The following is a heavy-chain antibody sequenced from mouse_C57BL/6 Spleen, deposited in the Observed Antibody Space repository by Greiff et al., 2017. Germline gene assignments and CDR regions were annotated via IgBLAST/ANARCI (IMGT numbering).Heavy chain of an antibody. CDR3: ARWGKWEGRDY. CDR1: GYTFTSYW. CDR2: IDPSDSYT. V-gene: IGHV1-69*01. D-gene: IGHD4-1*01. Sequence: QVQLQQPGAELVMPGASVKLSCKASGYTFTSYWMHWVKQRPGQGLEWIGEIDPSDSYTNYNQKFKGKSTLTVDKSSSTAYMQLSSLTSEDSAVYYCARWGKWEGRDYWGQGTTLTVSS. J-gene: IGHJ2*01.